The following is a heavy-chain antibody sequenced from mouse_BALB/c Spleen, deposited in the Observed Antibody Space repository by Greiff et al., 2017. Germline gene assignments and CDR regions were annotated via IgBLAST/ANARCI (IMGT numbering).Heavy chain of an antibody. CDR3: ARSSVVFDY. Sequence: EVKLVESGPGLVKPSQSLSLTCTVTGYSITSDYAWNWIRQFPGNKLEWMGYISYSGSTSYNPSLKSRISITRDTSKNQFFLQLNSVTTEDTATYYCARSSVVFDYWGQGTTLTVSS. V-gene: IGHV3-2*02. D-gene: IGHD1-1*01. CDR1: GYSITSDYA. J-gene: IGHJ2*01. CDR2: ISYSGST.